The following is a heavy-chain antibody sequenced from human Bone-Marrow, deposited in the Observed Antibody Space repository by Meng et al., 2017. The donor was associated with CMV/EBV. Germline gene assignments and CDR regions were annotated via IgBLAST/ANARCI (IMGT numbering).Heavy chain of an antibody. J-gene: IGHJ6*02. CDR3: ARIRSVATTPCGMDV. CDR2: IDWDDDK. D-gene: IGHD5-12*01. V-gene: IGHV2-70*18. Sequence: SGPTLVQPTQTLTLTCTFPGFSLSTTVMYVSCVRQPPGKAPEWLAVIDWDDDKYYSTSLRTRLTISKDTSKNQVVLTMTNMDPVDTATYYCARIRSVATTPCGMDVWGQGTTVTVSS. CDR1: GFSLSTTVMY.